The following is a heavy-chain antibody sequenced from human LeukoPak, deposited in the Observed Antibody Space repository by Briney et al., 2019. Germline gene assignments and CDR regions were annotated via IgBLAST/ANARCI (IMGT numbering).Heavy chain of an antibody. Sequence: PSETLSLTCAVYGGSFSGYYWSWIRQPPGKGLEWIGEINHSGSTNYNPSLKSRVTISVDTSKNQFSLKLSSVTAADTAVYYCAREAYYDSTYYYGMDVWGQGTTVTVSS. D-gene: IGHD3-3*01. J-gene: IGHJ6*02. V-gene: IGHV4-34*01. CDR2: INHSGST. CDR3: AREAYYDSTYYYGMDV. CDR1: GGSFSGYY.